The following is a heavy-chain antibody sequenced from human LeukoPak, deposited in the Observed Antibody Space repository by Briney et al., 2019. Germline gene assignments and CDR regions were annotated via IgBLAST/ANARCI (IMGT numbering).Heavy chain of an antibody. CDR3: ARNRAAAGTLFLGGYFDY. J-gene: IGHJ4*02. D-gene: IGHD6-13*01. Sequence: PGRSLRLSCAASGFTFSSYAMHWVRQAPGKGLEWVAVISYDGSNKYYADSVKGRFTISRDNSKNTLYLQMNSLRAEDTAVYYCARNRAAAGTLFLGGYFDYWGQGTLVTVSS. CDR2: ISYDGSNK. CDR1: GFTFSSYA. V-gene: IGHV3-30-3*01.